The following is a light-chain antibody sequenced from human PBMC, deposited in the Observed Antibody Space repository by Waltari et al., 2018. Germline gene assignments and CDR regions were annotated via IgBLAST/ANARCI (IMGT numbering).Light chain of an antibody. CDR3: QSYDSGVL. V-gene: IGLV6-57*03. Sequence: NFMLTQPHSVSESPGKTVTISCTRSSGSIASNYVQWYQQRPGSAPTTVIYEDTRRPSGVPDRVSGANDSSSMSASLAISGRKTEDEADDYCQSYDSGVLFGGGTKLTVL. J-gene: IGLJ2*01. CDR1: SGSIASNY. CDR2: EDT.